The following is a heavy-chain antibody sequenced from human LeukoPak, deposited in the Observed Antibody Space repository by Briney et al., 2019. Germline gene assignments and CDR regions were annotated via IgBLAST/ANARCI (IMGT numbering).Heavy chain of an antibody. CDR3: ARIHYDLWSGYYSWFDP. CDR1: GGSISSGDYY. V-gene: IGHV4-30-4*08. D-gene: IGHD3-3*01. J-gene: IGHJ5*02. CDR2: IYYSGST. Sequence: SETLSLTCTVSGGSISSGDYYWSWIRQPPGKGLEWIGYIYYSGSTYYNPSLKSRVTISVDTSKNQFSLKLSSVTAADTAVYYCARIHYDLWSGYYSWFDPWGQGTLVTVSS.